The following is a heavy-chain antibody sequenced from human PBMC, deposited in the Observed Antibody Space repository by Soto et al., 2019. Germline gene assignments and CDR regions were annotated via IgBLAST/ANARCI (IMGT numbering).Heavy chain of an antibody. CDR1: GGSVSSGNYY. CDR3: ARDQRCF. V-gene: IGHV4-61*01. CDR2: IYYTGST. J-gene: IGHJ4*02. Sequence: PSETLSITCSVSGGSVSSGNYYWSWIRQPPGKGLEWIGYIYYTGSTNYNPSLKSRVTISVDTSKNQFSLTLSSVTAAYTAVYYCARDQRCFWGQGSLV.